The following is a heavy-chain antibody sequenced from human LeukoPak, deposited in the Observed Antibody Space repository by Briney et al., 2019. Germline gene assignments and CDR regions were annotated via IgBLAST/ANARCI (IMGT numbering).Heavy chain of an antibody. CDR1: GASFSYDY. CDR3: AKGVWAPRFDS. V-gene: IGHV4-34*01. D-gene: IGHD7-27*01. J-gene: IGHJ5*01. Sequence: SETLSLTCAVYGASFSYDYWSWIRQAPGKGLEWIGEINHSGSITYNPSLKSRVTISAEKSKSQFSLRLTSVTAADTAVYYCAKGVWAPRFDSWGQGTLVTISS. CDR2: INHSGSI.